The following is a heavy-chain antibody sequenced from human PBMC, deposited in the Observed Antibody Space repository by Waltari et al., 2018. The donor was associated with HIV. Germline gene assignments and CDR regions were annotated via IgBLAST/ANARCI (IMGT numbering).Heavy chain of an antibody. CDR3: ARERGGYDILTGYWEVDV. D-gene: IGHD3-9*01. Sequence: QVQLQESGPGLVKPSEPLSLTCAVSDYSISSGSSAGWIRQPPGKGLEWIGSIYHSGSTYYNPSLKSRVTISVDTSKNQFSLKLSSVTAADTAVYYCARERGGYDILTGYWEVDVWGQGTTVTVSS. CDR1: DYSISSGSS. CDR2: IYHSGST. J-gene: IGHJ6*02. V-gene: IGHV4-38-2*02.